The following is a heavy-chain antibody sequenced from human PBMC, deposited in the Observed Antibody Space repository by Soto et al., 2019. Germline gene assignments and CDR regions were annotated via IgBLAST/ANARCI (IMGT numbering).Heavy chain of an antibody. D-gene: IGHD6-13*01. V-gene: IGHV3-30-3*01. J-gene: IGHJ1*01. CDR2: ISYDGSNK. CDR1: GFTFSSYA. CDR3: ARAVGGYSSSWGAEYFQH. Sequence: VQLLESGGGLVQPGGSLRLSCAASGFTFSSYAMHWVRQAPGKGLEWVAVISYDGSNKYYADSVKGRFTISRDNSKNTLYLQMNSLRAEDTAVYYCARAVGGYSSSWGAEYFQHWGQGTLVTVSS.